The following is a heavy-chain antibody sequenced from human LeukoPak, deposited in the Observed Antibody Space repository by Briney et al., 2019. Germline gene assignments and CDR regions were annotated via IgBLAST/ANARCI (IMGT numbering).Heavy chain of an antibody. Sequence: SETLSLPCAVYGGSFSGYYWSWIRQPPGKGLEWIGEINHSGSTNYNPSLKSRVTISVDTSKNQFSLKLSSVTAADTAVYYCARDGRVTSIDYWGQGTLVTVSS. CDR3: ARDGRVTSIDY. J-gene: IGHJ4*02. CDR2: INHSGST. CDR1: GGSFSGYY. D-gene: IGHD2-21*02. V-gene: IGHV4-34*01.